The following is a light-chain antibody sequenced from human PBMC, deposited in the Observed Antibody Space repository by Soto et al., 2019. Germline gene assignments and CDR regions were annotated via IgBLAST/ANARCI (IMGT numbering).Light chain of an antibody. V-gene: IGKV1-39*01. CDR2: AAS. CDR3: QQTYSSPQT. J-gene: IGKJ1*01. CDR1: QSISSW. Sequence: DIQMTQSPSTLSASVGDRVTITCRASQSISSWLAWYRQKPGKAPELLIFAASDLQSGVPSRFSGSGSGTDFTLTISSLQPEDFATYYCQQTYSSPQTFGQGTKVDIK.